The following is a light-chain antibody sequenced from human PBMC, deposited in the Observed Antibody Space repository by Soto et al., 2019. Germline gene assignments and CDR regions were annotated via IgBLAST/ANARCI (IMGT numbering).Light chain of an antibody. J-gene: IGKJ4*01. CDR2: GAF. Sequence: EIVVTQSAGTLSLSPGERATFSCRASQSVSSNYLAWYQQKPGQAPRLLIYGAFKRATGIPDRFSGSGSGTDFTLTISSLEPEDFAVYYCQQYGSSPLTFGGGTKVDIK. V-gene: IGKV3-20*01. CDR1: QSVSSNY. CDR3: QQYGSSPLT.